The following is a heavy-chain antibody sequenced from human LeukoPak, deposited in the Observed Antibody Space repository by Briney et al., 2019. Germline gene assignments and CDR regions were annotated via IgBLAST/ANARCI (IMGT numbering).Heavy chain of an antibody. CDR1: GGSFSGYY. CDR2: INHSGST. J-gene: IGHJ4*02. V-gene: IGHV4-34*01. Sequence: SETLSLTCAVYGGSFSGYYCSWLRQPPGKGLEWIGEINHSGSTNYNPSLKSRVTISVDTSKNQFSLKLSSVTAADTAVYYCARRQQWLVPGYWGQGTLVTVSS. D-gene: IGHD6-19*01. CDR3: ARRQQWLVPGY.